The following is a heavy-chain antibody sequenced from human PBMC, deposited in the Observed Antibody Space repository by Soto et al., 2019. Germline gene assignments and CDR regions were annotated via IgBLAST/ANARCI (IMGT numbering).Heavy chain of an antibody. CDR1: GGSISSYY. CDR2: IYYSGST. D-gene: IGHD6-13*01. V-gene: IGHV4-59*08. Sequence: PSETLSLTCTVSGGSISSYYWSWIRQPPGKGLEWIGYIYYSGSTNYNPSLKSRVTISVDTSKNQFSLKLSSVTAADTAVYYCARHTPSIAAADHWGQGTLVTVS. CDR3: ARHTPSIAAADH. J-gene: IGHJ4*02.